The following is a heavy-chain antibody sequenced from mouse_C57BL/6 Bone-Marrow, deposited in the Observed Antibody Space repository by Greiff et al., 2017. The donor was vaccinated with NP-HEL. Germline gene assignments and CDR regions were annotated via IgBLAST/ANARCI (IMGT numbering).Heavy chain of an antibody. J-gene: IGHJ4*01. D-gene: IGHD1-1*01. CDR3: ARGTTVVATGDAMDY. CDR1: GYTFTDYY. Sequence: EVQLQESGPELVKPGASVKISCKASGYTFTDYYMNWVKQSPGKSLEWIGDINPNNGGTSYNQKFKGKATLTVDKSSSTAYMELRSLTSEDSAVYYCARGTTVVATGDAMDYWGQGTSVTVSS. CDR2: INPNNGGT. V-gene: IGHV1-26*01.